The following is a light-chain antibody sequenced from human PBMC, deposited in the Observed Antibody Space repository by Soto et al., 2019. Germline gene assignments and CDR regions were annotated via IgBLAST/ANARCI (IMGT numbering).Light chain of an antibody. CDR3: VVWDDSLNGMA. V-gene: IGLV1-47*01. CDR2: RND. J-gene: IGLJ2*01. CDR1: NSNMGRNY. Sequence: QLVLTQTPSASGTPGQRVTISCSGSNSNMGRNYVYWYQQVPGTAPKLLMYRNDVRPSGVPDRFTGSKSGTSASLAISGLRSEDAADYYCVVWDDSLNGMAFGGGTKLTVL.